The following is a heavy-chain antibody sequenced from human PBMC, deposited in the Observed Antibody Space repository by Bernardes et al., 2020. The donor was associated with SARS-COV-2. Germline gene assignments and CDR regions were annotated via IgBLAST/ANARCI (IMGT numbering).Heavy chain of an antibody. V-gene: IGHV4-59*01. CDR3: AREVRSGDRYFDF. CDR1: GGSISSYY. CDR2: IHSSGST. J-gene: IGHJ4*02. Sequence: SKTLSLTCTVSGGSISSYYFNWIRQSPGKGLEWIGYIHSSGSTKYNPSLQSRVTISIDPSKNQFSLHLSSVTAADTALYYCAREVRSGDRYFDFWGQGTLVTVSS. D-gene: IGHD4-17*01.